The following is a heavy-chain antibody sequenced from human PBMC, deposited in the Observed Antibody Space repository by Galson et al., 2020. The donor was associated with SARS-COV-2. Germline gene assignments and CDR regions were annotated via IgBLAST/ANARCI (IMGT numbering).Heavy chain of an antibody. J-gene: IGHJ3*02. Sequence: SETLSLTCTVSGGSISSGGYYWSWIRQHPGKGLEWIGYIYYSGSTYYNPSLKSRVTISVDTSKNQFSLKLSSVTAADTAVYYCARDSGPLRYFDCLPRRDAFDIWGQGTMVTVSS. D-gene: IGHD3-9*01. CDR1: GGSISSGGYY. V-gene: IGHV4-31*03. CDR2: IYYSGST. CDR3: ARDSGPLRYFDCLPRRDAFDI.